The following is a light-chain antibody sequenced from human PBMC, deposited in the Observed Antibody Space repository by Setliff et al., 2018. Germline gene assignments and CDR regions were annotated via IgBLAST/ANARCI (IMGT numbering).Light chain of an antibody. CDR3: ISYTASFTYV. V-gene: IGLV2-14*01. CDR1: SSDVGGYNY. J-gene: IGLJ1*01. Sequence: LTQPASVSGSPGQSITISCTGTSSDVGGYNYVSWYQQHPGKAPKLIIFEVSDRPSGTSNRFSGSKSGNTASLTISGLQAEDEADYYCISYTASFTYVFGTGTKVTVL. CDR2: EVS.